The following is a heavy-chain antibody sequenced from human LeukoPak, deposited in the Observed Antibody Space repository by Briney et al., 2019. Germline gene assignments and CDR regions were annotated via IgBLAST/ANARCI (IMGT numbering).Heavy chain of an antibody. CDR1: GGSISSYY. J-gene: IGHJ4*02. CDR3: ASISGYSNSVTDY. CDR2: IYYSGST. Sequence: SETLSLTCTVSGGSISSYYWSWVRQPPGKGLEWIGYIYYSGSTNYNPSLKSRVTISVDTSKNQFSLKLSSVTAADTAVYYCASISGYSNSVTDYWGQGTLVTVSS. D-gene: IGHD3-22*01. V-gene: IGHV4-59*01.